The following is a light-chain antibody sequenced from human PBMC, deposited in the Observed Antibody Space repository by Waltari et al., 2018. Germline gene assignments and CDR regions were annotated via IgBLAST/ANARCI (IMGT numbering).Light chain of an antibody. Sequence: QSALTQPASVSGSLGQSITISCTGTSSDVGGYNYVSWYQQRPGKAPKLMIYDVTYRSACLSNRFSGSRSGNTASLTFSGLQAEDEADYYCCSYTSSSTWVFGGGTKLTVL. V-gene: IGLV2-14*03. CDR3: CSYTSSSTWV. CDR2: DVT. CDR1: SSDVGGYNY. J-gene: IGLJ3*02.